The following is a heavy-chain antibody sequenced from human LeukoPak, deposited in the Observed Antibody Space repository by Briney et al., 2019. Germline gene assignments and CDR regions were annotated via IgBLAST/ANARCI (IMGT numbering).Heavy chain of an antibody. V-gene: IGHV1-2*02. Sequence: ASVKVSCKASGYTFTGYYMHWVRQAPGQGLEWMGWINPNSGGTNYAQNFQGRVTMTRDTSTSTVYMEMSSLRSEDTAVYYCARDSTTWGSGSYNPAEELDYFDYWGQGTLVTVSS. D-gene: IGHD3-10*01. CDR1: GYTFTGYY. J-gene: IGHJ4*02. CDR3: ARDSTTWGSGSYNPAEELDYFDY. CDR2: INPNSGGT.